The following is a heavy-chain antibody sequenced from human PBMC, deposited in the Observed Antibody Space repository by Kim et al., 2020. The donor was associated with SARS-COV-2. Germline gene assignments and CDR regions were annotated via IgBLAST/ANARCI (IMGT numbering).Heavy chain of an antibody. D-gene: IGHD6-19*01. J-gene: IGHJ4*02. V-gene: IGHV3-23*01. Sequence: GGSLRLSCAASGFTFSNYAMSWVRQAPGKGLQWVSGITGGGAGTYYADSVKGRFTISRDNSKNTVYLQMNSLRAEDTAVYYCAWGSGGWLGGQGTLVTVSS. CDR2: ITGGGAGT. CDR1: GFTFSNYA. CDR3: AWGSGGWL.